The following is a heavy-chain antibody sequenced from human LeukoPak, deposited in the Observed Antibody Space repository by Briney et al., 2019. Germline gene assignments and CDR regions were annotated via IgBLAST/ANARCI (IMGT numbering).Heavy chain of an antibody. Sequence: GGSLRLSCAASGFTFSSYAMSWVRQAPGKGLGWVSAISGSGGSTYYADSVKGRFTISRDNSKNTLYLQMNSLRAEDTAVYYCAKGLLGYCSGGSCYPIDYWGQGTLVTVSS. CDR1: GFTFSSYA. V-gene: IGHV3-23*01. CDR2: ISGSGGST. J-gene: IGHJ4*02. CDR3: AKGLLGYCSGGSCYPIDY. D-gene: IGHD2-15*01.